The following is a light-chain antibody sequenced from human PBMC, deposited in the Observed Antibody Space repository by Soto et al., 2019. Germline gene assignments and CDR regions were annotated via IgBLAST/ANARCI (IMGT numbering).Light chain of an antibody. CDR3: QTWDRGTPVV. CDR2: VNSDGSH. CDR1: SGHSTYA. Sequence: QPVLTQSPSASASLGASVKLTCTLSSGHSTYAIAWHQQQPEKGPRYLMKVNSDGSHTKGDGIPDRFSGSSSGAERYLTISSLQSEDEADYYCQTWDRGTPVVFGGGTKLTVL. J-gene: IGLJ2*01. V-gene: IGLV4-69*01.